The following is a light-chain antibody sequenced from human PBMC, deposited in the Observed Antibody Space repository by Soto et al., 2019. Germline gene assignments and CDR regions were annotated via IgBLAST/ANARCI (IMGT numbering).Light chain of an antibody. CDR1: QSVPSTY. CDR2: GAS. Sequence: EIVLTQSPGTLSLSPGERATLSCRASQSVPSTYYAWYQQRPGPAPRLLIYGASTRAPGIPDRFSGSGSGTDFAITVSGLEPEDFAVYFCQQYGSSPPFTFGPGTKVDIK. V-gene: IGKV3-20*01. CDR3: QQYGSSPPFT. J-gene: IGKJ3*01.